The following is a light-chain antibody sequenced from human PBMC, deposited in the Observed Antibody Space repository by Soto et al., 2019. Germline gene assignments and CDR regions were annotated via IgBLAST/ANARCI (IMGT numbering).Light chain of an antibody. CDR3: LQHKSDPWT. V-gene: IGKV1-17*01. CDR1: QGIRNG. Sequence: DIQMTQSPSSLSASVGDKVTITCRASQGIRNGLGWYQQKPGKAPKRLIYAASSLQSGVPSRFSGNGSGTEFTLPISSLQPEDLATSYCLQHKSDPWTFGQGTKVEIK. CDR2: AAS. J-gene: IGKJ1*01.